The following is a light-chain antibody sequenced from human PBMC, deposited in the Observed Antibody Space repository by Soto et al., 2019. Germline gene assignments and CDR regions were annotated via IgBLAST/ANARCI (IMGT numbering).Light chain of an antibody. CDR3: QQYGSSPT. J-gene: IGKJ1*01. CDR2: DVS. Sequence: EIVLTQSPGTLSLSPGERATLSCRSSQSVSSSYLAWYQQTPGQAPRLLIYDVSSRATGIPGRCSGSGSGTAFTLTIGRLEDEDVAVYYCQQYGSSPTFGQGTKVEIK. CDR1: QSVSSSY. V-gene: IGKV3-20*01.